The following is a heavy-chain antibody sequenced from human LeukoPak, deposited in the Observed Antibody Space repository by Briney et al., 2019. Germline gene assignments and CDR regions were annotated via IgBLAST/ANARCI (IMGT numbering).Heavy chain of an antibody. J-gene: IGHJ4*02. CDR2: MCGSGDSP. Sequence: PGGSLRLSCKASGFTFSSYAMTWVRQAPGKGLEWVSAMCGSGDSPKYADSVKGRVTMSRDSSRNTVYLQMNRLRPDDTAVYYCARDWSADYWGQGTLVTVSS. V-gene: IGHV3-23*01. CDR1: GFTFSSYA. CDR3: ARDWSADY.